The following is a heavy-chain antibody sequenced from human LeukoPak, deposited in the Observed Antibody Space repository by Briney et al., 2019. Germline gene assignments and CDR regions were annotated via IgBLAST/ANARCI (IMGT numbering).Heavy chain of an antibody. D-gene: IGHD6-13*01. V-gene: IGHV3-11*01. CDR1: GFTFSDYY. CDR2: VSSSGSSI. CDR3: ARQDRSSRWTTYYFDF. Sequence: PGRSLRLSCAASGFTFSDYYMSWIRQAPGKGLEWVSYVSSSGSSIYYADSVKGRFTISRDNAKNLLYLQMNSLRAEDTAVYYCARQDRSSRWTTYYFDFWGQGTLVTVSS. J-gene: IGHJ4*02.